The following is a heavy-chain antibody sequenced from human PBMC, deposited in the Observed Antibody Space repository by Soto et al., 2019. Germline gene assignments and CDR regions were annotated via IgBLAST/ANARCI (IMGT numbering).Heavy chain of an antibody. Sequence: SETLSLTCTVSGGSISSYYWSWIRQPPGKGLEWIGYIYYGGSTNYNPSLKSRVTISVDTSKNQFSLKLSSVTAADTAVYYCARVVATIRAPYYFDYWGQGTLVTVSS. D-gene: IGHD5-12*01. CDR3: ARVVATIRAPYYFDY. J-gene: IGHJ4*02. CDR2: IYYGGST. V-gene: IGHV4-59*01. CDR1: GGSISSYY.